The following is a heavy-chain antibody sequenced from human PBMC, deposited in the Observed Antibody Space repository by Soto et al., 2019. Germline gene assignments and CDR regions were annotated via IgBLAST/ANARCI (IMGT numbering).Heavy chain of an antibody. CDR1: GYTFTSYY. V-gene: IGHV1-46*03. CDR3: ARATQASNSGYDFGY. CDR2: INPSGGST. D-gene: IGHD5-12*01. J-gene: IGHJ4*02. Sequence: GASVKVSCKASGYTFTSYYMHWVRQAPGQGLEWMGIINPSGGSTSYAQKFQGRVTMTRDTSTSTVYMELSSLRSEDTAVYYCARATQASNSGYDFGYWGQGTLVTVSS.